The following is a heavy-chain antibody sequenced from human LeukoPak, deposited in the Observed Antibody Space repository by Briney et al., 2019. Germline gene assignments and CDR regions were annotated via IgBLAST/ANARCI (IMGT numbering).Heavy chain of an antibody. CDR3: ARKGGPLTTTPYYYYGMDV. CDR2: ISSSSSTI. V-gene: IGHV3-48*04. Sequence: GGSLRLSCAASGFTFSSYSMNWVRQAPGKGREWVSYISSSSSTIYYADSVKGRFTISRDNAKNSLYLQMNSLRAEDTAVYYCARKGGPLTTTPYYYYGMDVWGQGTTVTVSS. J-gene: IGHJ6*02. D-gene: IGHD1-1*01. CDR1: GFTFSSYS.